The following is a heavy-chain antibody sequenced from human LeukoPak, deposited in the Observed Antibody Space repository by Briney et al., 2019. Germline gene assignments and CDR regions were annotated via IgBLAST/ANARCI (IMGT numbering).Heavy chain of an antibody. CDR3: ARVLRYYDSSGYYWRYYFDY. D-gene: IGHD3-22*01. V-gene: IGHV4-30-4*01. CDR2: MYYSGST. Sequence: SETLSLTCTVSGGSISSGDYYWSWIRQPPGKGLEWIGYMYYSGSTYYNPSLKSRVTISVDTSKNQFSLKLSSVTAADTAVYYCARVLRYYDSSGYYWRYYFDYWGQGTLVTVSS. CDR1: GGSISSGDYY. J-gene: IGHJ4*02.